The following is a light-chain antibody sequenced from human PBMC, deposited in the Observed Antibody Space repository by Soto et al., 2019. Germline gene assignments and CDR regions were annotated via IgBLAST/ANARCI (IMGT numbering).Light chain of an antibody. CDR2: DVI. CDR3: CSYAGSYTHV. CDR1: SSDVGAYIY. Sequence: QSVLTQPHSVSGSPGQSVTFSCTGTSSDVGAYIYVSWYQQHPGKAPKLIIYDVIKRPSGVPDRFSGSKSGNTASLTISGLQAEDEADYYCCSYAGSYTHVFGTGTKVTVL. J-gene: IGLJ1*01. V-gene: IGLV2-11*01.